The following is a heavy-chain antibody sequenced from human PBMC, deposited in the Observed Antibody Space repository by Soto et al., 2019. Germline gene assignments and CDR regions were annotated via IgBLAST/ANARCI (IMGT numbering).Heavy chain of an antibody. V-gene: IGHV1-69*02. CDR3: ARMSVAGTGMDV. CDR2: IIPILGIA. CDR1: GGTFSSYT. D-gene: IGHD6-19*01. Sequence: QVQLVQSGAEVKKPGSSVKVSCKASGGTFSSYTISWVRQAPGQGLEWMGRIIPILGIANYAQKFQGRVTIXAGXSTSTAYMELSSLRSEDTAVYHCARMSVAGTGMDVWGQGTTVTVSS. J-gene: IGHJ6*02.